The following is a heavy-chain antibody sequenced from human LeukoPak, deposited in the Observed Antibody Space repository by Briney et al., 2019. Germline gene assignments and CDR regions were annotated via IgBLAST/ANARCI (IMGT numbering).Heavy chain of an antibody. CDR3: ASYIAAAGPFDY. J-gene: IGHJ4*02. V-gene: IGHV3-30*02. Sequence: GESLKISCAASGFTFSSYGMHWVRQAPGKGLEWVAFIRYDGSNKYYADSVKGRFTISRDNSKNTLYLQMNSLRAEDTAVYYCASYIAAAGPFDYWGQGTLVTVSS. CDR2: IRYDGSNK. D-gene: IGHD6-13*01. CDR1: GFTFSSYG.